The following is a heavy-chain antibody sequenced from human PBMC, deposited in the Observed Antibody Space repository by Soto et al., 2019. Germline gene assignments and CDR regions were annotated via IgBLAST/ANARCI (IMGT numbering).Heavy chain of an antibody. CDR3: ARDSMVRGVIITYRY. CDR2: IYSGGST. V-gene: IGHV3-53*01. Sequence: WGSLRLSCAVSWFTVSSNYMSWVRHAPGQGLEWVSVIYSGGSTYYADTAKGRFTISRDNSKNTLYLQMNGLRAEDTAVYYCARDSMVRGVIITYRYWGQGTLVTVSS. D-gene: IGHD3-10*01. CDR1: WFTVSSNY. J-gene: IGHJ4*02.